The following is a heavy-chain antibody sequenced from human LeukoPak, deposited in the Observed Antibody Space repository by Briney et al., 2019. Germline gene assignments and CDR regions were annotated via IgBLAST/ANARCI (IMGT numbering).Heavy chain of an antibody. CDR3: ARSRQQFGYALFDP. V-gene: IGHV4-59*01. CDR2: IYYSRST. Sequence: SETLSLTCTVSGGSISSYYWSWIRQPPGKGLEWIGYIYYSRSTNYNPSLKSRVTISVDTSKNQFSLKLSSVTAADTAVYYCARSRQQFGYALFDPWGQGTLVTVSS. D-gene: IGHD5-24*01. CDR1: GGSISSYY. J-gene: IGHJ5*02.